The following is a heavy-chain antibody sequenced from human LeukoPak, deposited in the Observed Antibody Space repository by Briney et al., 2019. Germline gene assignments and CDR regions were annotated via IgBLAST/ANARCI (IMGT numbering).Heavy chain of an antibody. Sequence: TGGSLRLSCTASGFTFKNYRMTWVRQAPGKGLEWVASMKDDGNEIQYVDSVKGRFTISRDNAKNSLYLQMNNLRAGDTAVYYCARNRATNDYWGQGTLVTVSS. CDR3: ARNRATNDY. J-gene: IGHJ4*02. CDR1: GFTFKNYR. D-gene: IGHD1-26*01. CDR2: MKDDGNEI. V-gene: IGHV3-7*01.